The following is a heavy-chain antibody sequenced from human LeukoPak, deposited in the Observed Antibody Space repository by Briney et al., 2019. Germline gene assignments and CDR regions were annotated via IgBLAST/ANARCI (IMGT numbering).Heavy chain of an antibody. CDR1: AFTGHYW. CDR2: IDRDGRVQ. D-gene: IGHD2/OR15-2a*01. Sequence: GGSLRLSCTTSAFTGHYWPNWVRQSPGKGLEWVANIDRDGRVQHYVDSVQGRFTISRDSAKNSLALQMHSLRAEDTAVYYCAGGSDKVLSGGYYYYMDVWGTGTTVTVSS. V-gene: IGHV3-7*01. J-gene: IGHJ6*03. CDR3: AGGSDKVLSGGYYYYMDV.